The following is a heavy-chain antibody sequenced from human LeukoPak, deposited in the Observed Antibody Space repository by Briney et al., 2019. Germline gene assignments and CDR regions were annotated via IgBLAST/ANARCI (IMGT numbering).Heavy chain of an antibody. CDR1: GYTFTGYY. CDR2: INPNSGGT. J-gene: IGHJ5*02. D-gene: IGHD1-14*01. CDR3: ARGRTARARKNWFDP. Sequence: ASVKVSCKASGYTFTGYYMHWVRQAPGQGLEWMGWINPNSGGTNYAQKFQGRVTMTRNTSISTAYMELSSLRSEDTAVYYCARGRTARARKNWFDPWGQGTLVTVSS. V-gene: IGHV1-2*02.